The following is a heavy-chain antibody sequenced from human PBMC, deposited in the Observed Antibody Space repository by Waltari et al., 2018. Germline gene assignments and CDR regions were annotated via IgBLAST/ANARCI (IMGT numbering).Heavy chain of an antibody. CDR2: CITILGTA. CDR1: GGTFSSYA. V-gene: IGHV1-69*05. CDR3: ARGGSGYGYYMDV. Sequence: QVQLVQSGAEVKKPGSSVKVSCKASGGTFSSYAISWVRQAPGQGLEWMGGCITILGTANYAKKIQGRGTSTTDESTSTAYMELSSLRSEDTAVYYCARGGSGYGYYMDVWGKGTTVTVSS. D-gene: IGHD6-13*01. J-gene: IGHJ6*03.